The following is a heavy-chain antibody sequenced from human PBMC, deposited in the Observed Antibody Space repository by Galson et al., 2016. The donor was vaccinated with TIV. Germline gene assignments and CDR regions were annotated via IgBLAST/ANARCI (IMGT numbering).Heavy chain of an antibody. D-gene: IGHD3-10*02. Sequence: QSGAEVKKPGASVKVSCKVSGGSFRRNAISWIRQAPGQGLEWMGGIIPFFATTHYAQKFQGRVSMTTDDSTSTAYMELTSLRSDDTAFYYCARGERGNVLALNYFDSWGQGILVTVSS. CDR3: ARGERGNVLALNYFDS. V-gene: IGHV1-69*05. CDR1: GGSFRRNA. J-gene: IGHJ4*02. CDR2: IIPFFATT.